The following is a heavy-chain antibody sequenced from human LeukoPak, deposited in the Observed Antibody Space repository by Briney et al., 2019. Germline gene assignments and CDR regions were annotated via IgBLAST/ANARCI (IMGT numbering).Heavy chain of an antibody. D-gene: IGHD6-19*01. V-gene: IGHV3-21*01. CDR2: ISSSSSYI. Sequence: GGSLRLSCAASGFTFSSYGMHWVRQALGKGLEWVSSISSSSSYIYYADSVKGRFTISRDNAKNSLYLQINSLRAEDTAVYYCARASSGWTLYFDYWGQGTLVTVSS. CDR3: ARASSGWTLYFDY. CDR1: GFTFSSYG. J-gene: IGHJ4*02.